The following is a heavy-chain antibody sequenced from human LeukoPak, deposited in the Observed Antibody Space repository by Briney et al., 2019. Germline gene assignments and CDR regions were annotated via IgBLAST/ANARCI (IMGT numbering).Heavy chain of an antibody. CDR1: GYIFTNYG. J-gene: IGHJ4*02. Sequence: ASVKVSCKASGYIFTNYGVSWVRQAPGQGLEWMGWISPYNGDRNFAQKVQGRVTMTTGTSTSTAYMELRSLRSDDTAVYYCARTTHYDFWSGYYRSQSDYWGQGTLVTVSS. D-gene: IGHD3-3*01. CDR3: ARTTHYDFWSGYYRSQSDY. CDR2: ISPYNGDR. V-gene: IGHV1-18*01.